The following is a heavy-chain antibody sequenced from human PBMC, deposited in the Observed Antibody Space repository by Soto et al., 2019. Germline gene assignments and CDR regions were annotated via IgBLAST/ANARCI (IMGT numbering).Heavy chain of an antibody. J-gene: IGHJ4*02. CDR1: GGTFSSYA. CDR2: IIPIFGTA. CDR3: ARGDVDTAMVYSDY. D-gene: IGHD5-18*01. Sequence: QVQLVQSGAEVKKPGSSVKVSCKASGGTFSSYAISWVRQAPGQGLEWMGGIIPIFGTANYAQKFQGRVTITADESTSTAYMERSSLRSEDTAVYYCARGDVDTAMVYSDYWGQGTLVTVSS. V-gene: IGHV1-69*12.